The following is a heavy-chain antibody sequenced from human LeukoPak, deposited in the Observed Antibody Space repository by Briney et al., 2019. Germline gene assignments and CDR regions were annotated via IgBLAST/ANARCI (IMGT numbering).Heavy chain of an antibody. CDR3: ARTRGYSGSFNFNY. J-gene: IGHJ4*02. Sequence: ASVKVSCKASGYTFTSYGISWVRQAPGQGLEWMGWISAYNGNTNYAQKLQGRVTTTTDTSTSTAYMELRSLRSDDTAVYYCARTRGYSGSFNFNYWGQGTLVTVSS. D-gene: IGHD1-26*01. CDR2: ISAYNGNT. CDR1: GYTFTSYG. V-gene: IGHV1-18*01.